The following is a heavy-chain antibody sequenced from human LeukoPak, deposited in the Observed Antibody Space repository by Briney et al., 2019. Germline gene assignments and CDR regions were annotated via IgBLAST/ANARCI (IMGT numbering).Heavy chain of an antibody. CDR3: ARRPMPTTMTSPFDY. D-gene: IGHD4-17*01. V-gene: IGHV4-34*01. Sequence: SETLSLTRAVWGGSLSFHHWSGIPPTPGGGLEWIGEHWCSGNANYNPSLKSRVTLSLDTSKDHFSLNLTSVTAADTAMYYCARRPMPTTMTSPFDYWGPGAQVTVSS. CDR1: GGSLSFHH. J-gene: IGHJ4*02. CDR2: HWCSGNA.